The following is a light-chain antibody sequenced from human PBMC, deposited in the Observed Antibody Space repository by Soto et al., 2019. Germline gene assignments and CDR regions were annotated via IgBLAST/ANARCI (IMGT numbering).Light chain of an antibody. J-gene: IGKJ2*01. CDR2: GAS. V-gene: IGKV3-15*01. Sequence: EILMTQSPAILSVSPGERATLSCRASQSVNNRLAWYQQRPGQTPRLLIHGASTRATGIPARFSGSGSGTEFTLTISSLQSEDSAVCYCQQYDSWPPLYTFGQGTKLEI. CDR3: QQYDSWPPLYT. CDR1: QSVNNR.